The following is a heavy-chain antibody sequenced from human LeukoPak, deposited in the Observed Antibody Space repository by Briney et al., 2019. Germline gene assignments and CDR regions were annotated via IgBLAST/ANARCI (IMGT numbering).Heavy chain of an antibody. CDR2: ISSSGSTI. D-gene: IGHD1-26*01. Sequence: GGSLRLSCAASGFTFSDYYMSWIRQAPGKGLEWVSYISSSGSTIYYADSVKGRFTTSRDNAKNSLYLQMNSLRAEDTAVYYCAKDLKTSGSYFLRDYYGMDVWGQGTTVTVSS. CDR3: AKDLKTSGSYFLRDYYGMDV. CDR1: GFTFSDYY. J-gene: IGHJ6*02. V-gene: IGHV3-11*04.